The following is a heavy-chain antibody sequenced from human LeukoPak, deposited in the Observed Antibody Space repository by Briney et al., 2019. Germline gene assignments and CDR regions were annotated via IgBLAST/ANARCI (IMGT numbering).Heavy chain of an antibody. CDR1: GYTFTGYY. Sequence: ASVEVSCKASGYTFTGYYMHWVRQAPGQGLEWMGRINPNSGGTNYAQKFQGRVTMTRDTSISTAYMELSRLRSDDTAVYYCARVRFVVVPAAMKVGGWFDPWGQGTLVTVSS. CDR3: ARVRFVVVPAAMKVGGWFDP. J-gene: IGHJ5*02. D-gene: IGHD2-2*01. CDR2: INPNSGGT. V-gene: IGHV1-2*06.